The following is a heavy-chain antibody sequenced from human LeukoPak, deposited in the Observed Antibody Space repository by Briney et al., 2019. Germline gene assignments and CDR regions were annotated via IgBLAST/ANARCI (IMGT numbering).Heavy chain of an antibody. J-gene: IGHJ4*02. Sequence: SETLSLTCAVYGGSFSGYYWSWIRQPPGKGLEWIGEINHSGSTNYNPSLKSRVTISVDTSKNQFSLKLSSVTAADTAVYYCARGQTDLRGCSGYDSLRPRSFDYWGQGTLVTVSS. CDR3: ARGQTDLRGCSGYDSLRPRSFDY. CDR2: INHSGST. D-gene: IGHD5-12*01. V-gene: IGHV4-34*01. CDR1: GGSFSGYY.